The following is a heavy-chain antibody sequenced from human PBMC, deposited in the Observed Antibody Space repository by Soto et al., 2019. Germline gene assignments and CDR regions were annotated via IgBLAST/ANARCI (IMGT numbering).Heavy chain of an antibody. CDR2: ISGSGGST. V-gene: IGHV3-23*01. J-gene: IGHJ4*02. CDR3: AKDLFVVVTAAMAVFDY. D-gene: IGHD2-2*01. Sequence: EVQLLESGGGLVQPGGSLRLSCAASGFTFSSYAMSWVRQAPGKGLEWVSAISGSGGSTYYADSVKGRFTISRDNSKNMLYLQMNSLRAEDTAVYYCAKDLFVVVTAAMAVFDYWGQGTLVTVSS. CDR1: GFTFSSYA.